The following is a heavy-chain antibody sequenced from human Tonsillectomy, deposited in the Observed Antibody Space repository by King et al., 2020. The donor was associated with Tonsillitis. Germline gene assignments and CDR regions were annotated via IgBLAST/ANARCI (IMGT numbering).Heavy chain of an antibody. CDR3: AKGTSSGREPAFDI. Sequence: EVQLVESGGGLVQPGGSLRLSCAASGFTFDSYDMYWVRQVTGKGLEWVSTIGTAGDRYYSGSVKGRFIISRENAKNSLDLQMNSLRAGDTAVYYCAKGTSSGREPAFDIWGQGTMVTVSS. D-gene: IGHD6-25*01. CDR2: IGTAGDR. J-gene: IGHJ3*02. V-gene: IGHV3-13*01. CDR1: GFTFDSYD.